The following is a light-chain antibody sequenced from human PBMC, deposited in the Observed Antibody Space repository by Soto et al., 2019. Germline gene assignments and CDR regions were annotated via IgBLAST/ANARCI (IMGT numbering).Light chain of an antibody. Sequence: EIVLTQSPGTLSFSPGERATLSCRASQSVSNNYLAWYQQKPGQAPRLLIYGASTRATGIPDRFSGSGSGTDFTLTISGLQSEDAAIYYCQQYQTWPRTFGQGTKVDIK. V-gene: IGKV3-20*01. J-gene: IGKJ1*01. CDR3: QQYQTWPRT. CDR2: GAS. CDR1: QSVSNNY.